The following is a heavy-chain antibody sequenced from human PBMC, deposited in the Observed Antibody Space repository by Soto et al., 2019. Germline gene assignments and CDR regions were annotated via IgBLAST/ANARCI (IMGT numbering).Heavy chain of an antibody. CDR2: IKQDGSNK. CDR1: GFTFSSYW. J-gene: IGHJ6*02. Sequence: GGSLRLSCAASGFTFSSYWMSWVRQAPGKGLEWVANIKQDGSNKYYADSVKGRFTISRDNSKNTLYLQMNSLRAEDTAVYYCARVLQWLVPINYYGMDVWGQGTTVTVSS. CDR3: ARVLQWLVPINYYGMDV. V-gene: IGHV3-7*02. D-gene: IGHD6-19*01.